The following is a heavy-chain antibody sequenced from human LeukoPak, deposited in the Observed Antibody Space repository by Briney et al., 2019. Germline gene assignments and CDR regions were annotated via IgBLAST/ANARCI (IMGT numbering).Heavy chain of an antibody. D-gene: IGHD3-10*01. V-gene: IGHV3-20*04. J-gene: IGHJ4*02. CDR1: GFTFDDYG. Sequence: AGGSLRLSCAASGFTFDDYGMSWVRQAPGKGLEWVSGINWNGGSTGYAGSVKGRFTISRDNAKNSLYLQMNSLRAEDTALYYCARDWPEYCYGTGVGSHIDYWGQGTLVTVSS. CDR2: INWNGGST. CDR3: ARDWPEYCYGTGVGSHIDY.